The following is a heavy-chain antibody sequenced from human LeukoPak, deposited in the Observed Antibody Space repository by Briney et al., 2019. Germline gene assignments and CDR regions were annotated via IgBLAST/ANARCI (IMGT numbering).Heavy chain of an antibody. D-gene: IGHD3-10*01. J-gene: IGHJ5*02. CDR1: GYRFTSYC. CDR3: AIPQFYGSGSYHPP. Sequence: GEALETSFKGPGYRFTSYCIGWVRPMPRKGVEWMGIIYTGDSDNRYSPPFQGQLTISADKSISTAYLQWSSLKASATAMYYCAIPQFYGSGSYHPPWGQGTLVTVSS. V-gene: IGHV5-51*01. CDR2: IYTGDSDN.